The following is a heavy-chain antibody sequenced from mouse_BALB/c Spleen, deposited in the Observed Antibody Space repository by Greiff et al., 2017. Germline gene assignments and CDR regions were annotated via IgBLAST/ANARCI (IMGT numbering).Heavy chain of an antibody. CDR1: GYSITSGYY. CDR3: ARDYDGAPAY. J-gene: IGHJ3*01. V-gene: IGHV3-6*02. Sequence: EVKLVESGPGLVKPSQSLSLTCSVTGYSITSGYYWNWIRQFPGNKLEWMGYISYDGSNNYNPSLKNRISITRDTSKNQFFLKLNSVTTEDTATYYCARDYDGAPAYWGQGTLVTVSA. CDR2: ISYDGSN. D-gene: IGHD2-3*01.